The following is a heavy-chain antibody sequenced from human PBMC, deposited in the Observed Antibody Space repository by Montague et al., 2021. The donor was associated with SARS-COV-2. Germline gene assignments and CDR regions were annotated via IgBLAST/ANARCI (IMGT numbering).Heavy chain of an antibody. D-gene: IGHD2-2*01. J-gene: IGHJ6*03. Sequence: SVKVSCKASGYTFTSYYINWVRQATGQGLEWMGWMNPNSGNTGYAQKFQGRVTMTRNTSISSAYMELSSLRSEDTAVYYCARGVKYQLLFNHYYYMDVWGKGTTVTVSS. V-gene: IGHV1-8*01. CDR3: ARGVKYQLLFNHYYYMDV. CDR2: MNPNSGNT. CDR1: GYTFTSYY.